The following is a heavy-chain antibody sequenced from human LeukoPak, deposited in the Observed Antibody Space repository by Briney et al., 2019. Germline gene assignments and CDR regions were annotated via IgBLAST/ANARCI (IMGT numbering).Heavy chain of an antibody. Sequence: ASVRVSCKVSGYTLTELSMHWVRQAPGKGLEGMGGFYPEDGETIYAQKFQGRVTMTEDTSTDTAYMELSSLRSEDTAVYYCATAPYCTNGVCYLGPDYWGQGTLVTVSS. D-gene: IGHD2-8*01. CDR2: FYPEDGET. J-gene: IGHJ4*02. CDR3: ATAPYCTNGVCYLGPDY. V-gene: IGHV1-24*01. CDR1: GYTLTELS.